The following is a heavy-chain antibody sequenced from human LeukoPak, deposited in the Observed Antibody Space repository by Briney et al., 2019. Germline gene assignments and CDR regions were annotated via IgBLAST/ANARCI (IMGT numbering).Heavy chain of an antibody. CDR3: ARQLAGLFFNG. CDR2: IFYSGIT. Sequence: PSETLSLTCTVSGDSISSTTSYWTWIRQPPGQGLECIGSIFYSGITFYNPSLKSRVTMSVDTSKNQFSLKLNSVTAADTAVYFCARQLAGLFFNGWGQGTLVAVSS. V-gene: IGHV4-39*01. J-gene: IGHJ4*02. D-gene: IGHD6-19*01. CDR1: GDSISSTTSY.